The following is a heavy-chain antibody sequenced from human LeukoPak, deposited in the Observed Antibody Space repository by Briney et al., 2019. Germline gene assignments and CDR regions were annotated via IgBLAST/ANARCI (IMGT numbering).Heavy chain of an antibody. V-gene: IGHV4-4*07. CDR2: IYTSGST. D-gene: IGHD1-14*01. CDR3: ARQPPQYYGMDV. J-gene: IGHJ6*02. Sequence: SETLSLTCTVSGGSFSNYYWSWIRQPAGKGLEWIGRIYTSGSTNYNPPVKSRVTMSVDTSNNQFSLKLTSVTAADTAVYYCARQPPQYYGMDVWGQGTTVTVSS. CDR1: GGSFSNYY.